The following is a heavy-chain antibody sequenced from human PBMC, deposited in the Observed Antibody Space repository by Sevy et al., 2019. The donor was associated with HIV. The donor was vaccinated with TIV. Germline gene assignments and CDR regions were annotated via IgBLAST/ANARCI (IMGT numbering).Heavy chain of an antibody. CDR3: ARDVRGEGIRPGDLDY. V-gene: IGHV3-33*02. Sequence: GGSLRLSCAASGFTFSHYGMQWVRQAPGKGLEWVALIWNDGSNKYYADSGKGRFTTSRDNSSNTLFLQMNSLRAEDTAVYYCARDVRGEGIRPGDLDYWGQGTLVTVSS. D-gene: IGHD3-10*02. CDR1: GFTFSHYG. J-gene: IGHJ4*02. CDR2: IWNDGSNK.